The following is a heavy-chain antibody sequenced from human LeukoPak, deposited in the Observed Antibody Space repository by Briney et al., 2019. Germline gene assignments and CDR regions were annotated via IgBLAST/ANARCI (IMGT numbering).Heavy chain of an antibody. D-gene: IGHD3-3*01. V-gene: IGHV3-53*01. CDR3: AKDLRF. Sequence: GGSLRLSCAASGFTVSSNYMSWVRQAPGKGLEWVSAISGITTYYAGSVKGRFAISRDNSMNTLYLQMSSLTDEDTAVYFCAKDLRFGGQGTLVTVSS. CDR1: GFTVSSNY. CDR2: ISGITT. J-gene: IGHJ4*02.